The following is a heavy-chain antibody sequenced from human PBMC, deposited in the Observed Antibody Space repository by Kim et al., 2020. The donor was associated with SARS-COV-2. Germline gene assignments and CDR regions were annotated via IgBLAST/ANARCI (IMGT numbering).Heavy chain of an antibody. V-gene: IGHV3-48*04. CDR1: GFTLSLYS. CDR3: VRENHWAFDI. J-gene: IGHJ3*02. Sequence: GVSLRLSCATSGFTLSLYSMNWVRQAPGKGLEWVSHISDFSTTTKYADSVKGRFTISRDNTKNSLYLQMNGLRAEDTAVYYCVRENHWAFDIWGQGTMVT. CDR2: ISDFSTTT.